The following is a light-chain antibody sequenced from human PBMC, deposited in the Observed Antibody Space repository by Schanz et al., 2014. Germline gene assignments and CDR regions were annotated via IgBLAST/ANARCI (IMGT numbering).Light chain of an antibody. CDR1: QSVSSN. CDR3: QQRSNWPPALT. V-gene: IGKV3-15*01. Sequence: EIVMTQSPATLSVSPGERATLSCRASQSVSSNLAWYQQRPGQAPRLLIYGASTRATGITARFSGSGSGTDFTLTISSLEPEDFAVYYCQQRSNWPPALTFGGGTKVEIK. J-gene: IGKJ4*01. CDR2: GAS.